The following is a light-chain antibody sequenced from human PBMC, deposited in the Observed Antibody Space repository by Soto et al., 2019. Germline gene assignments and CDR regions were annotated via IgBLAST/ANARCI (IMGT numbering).Light chain of an antibody. CDR1: ETVSSDF. CDR2: AAS. J-gene: IGKJ1*01. V-gene: IGKV3-20*01. Sequence: IVLTQSPGTVSLSPGDRAALSCRASETVSSDFLAWYQQKPGQAPRRLIYAASSRATGIPDRFSGTGSERDFTLTISGLEPEDFAVYYCLKYGRTPAWTFGQGTKVDIK. CDR3: LKYGRTPAWT.